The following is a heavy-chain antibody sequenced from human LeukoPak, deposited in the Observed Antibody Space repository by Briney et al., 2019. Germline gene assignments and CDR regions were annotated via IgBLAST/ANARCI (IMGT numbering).Heavy chain of an antibody. CDR3: ARHPLGYCSSTSCSDY. J-gene: IGHJ4*02. Sequence: SVKVSCKASGGTFSSYAISWVRQAPGQGLEWMGGIIPIFGTANYAQKFQGRVTITADESTSTAYMELSSLRSEDTAVYYCARHPLGYCSSTSCSDYWGQGTLVTVSS. V-gene: IGHV1-69*13. D-gene: IGHD2-2*01. CDR2: IIPIFGTA. CDR1: GGTFSSYA.